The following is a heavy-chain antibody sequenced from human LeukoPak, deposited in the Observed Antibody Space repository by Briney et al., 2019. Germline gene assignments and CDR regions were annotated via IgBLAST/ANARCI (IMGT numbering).Heavy chain of an antibody. D-gene: IGHD6-6*01. CDR2: ISTYNGNS. V-gene: IGHV1-18*01. CDR3: AKDRWRDGSSSFDN. Sequence: GASVKVSCKASGYTFTSYSINWVRQAPGQGLEWMGWISTYNGNSNYAQKLQGRVTMTTDTSTSTAYMELRSLRSDDTAMYYCAKDRWRDGSSSFDNWGRGTLVTVSS. CDR1: GYTFTSYS. J-gene: IGHJ4*02.